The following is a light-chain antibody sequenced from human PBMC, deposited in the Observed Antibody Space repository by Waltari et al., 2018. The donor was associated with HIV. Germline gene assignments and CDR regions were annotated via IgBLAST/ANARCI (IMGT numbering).Light chain of an antibody. CDR1: RNDIGFYTL. J-gene: IGLJ3*02. CDR3: SSYANSDTLV. CDR2: GVD. Sequence: QSALTQPASVSGSPGQPVTISCTGTRNDIGFYTLVSWYRQHPGEAPQLMIYGVDARPLWVSDRFSGSKSGNTASLTISTLQPEDEADYYCSSYANSDTLVFGGGTKLTVL. V-gene: IGLV2-14*01.